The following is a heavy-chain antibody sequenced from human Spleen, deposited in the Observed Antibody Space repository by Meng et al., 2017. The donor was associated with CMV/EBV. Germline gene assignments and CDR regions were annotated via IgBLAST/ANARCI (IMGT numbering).Heavy chain of an antibody. CDR1: ISSSNW. Sequence: ISSSNWWSWVRQPPGKGLEWIGEIYHSGSTNYNPSLKSRVTISVDKSKNQFSLKLSSVTAADTAVYYCARVTRYCSSTSCYPGFDYWGQGTLVTVSS. CDR2: IYHSGST. V-gene: IGHV4-4*02. CDR3: ARVTRYCSSTSCYPGFDY. J-gene: IGHJ4*02. D-gene: IGHD2-2*01.